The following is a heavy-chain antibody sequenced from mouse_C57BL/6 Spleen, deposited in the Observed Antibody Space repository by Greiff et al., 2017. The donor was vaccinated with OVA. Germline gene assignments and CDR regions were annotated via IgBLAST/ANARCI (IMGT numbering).Heavy chain of an antibody. Sequence: EVKLVESGGGLVQPGGSLSLSCAASGFTFTDYYMSWVRQPPGKALEWLGFIRNKANGYTTEYSASVKGRFTISRDNSQSILYLQMNALSAEDSATYYCARSPSAGTGFDYWGQGTTLTVSS. CDR3: ARSPSAGTGFDY. D-gene: IGHD4-1*01. V-gene: IGHV7-3*01. CDR2: IRNKANGYTT. CDR1: GFTFTDYY. J-gene: IGHJ2*01.